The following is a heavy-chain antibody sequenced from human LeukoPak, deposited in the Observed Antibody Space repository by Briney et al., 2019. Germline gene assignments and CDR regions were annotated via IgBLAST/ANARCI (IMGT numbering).Heavy chain of an antibody. CDR3: ARVVPAATSTWYFDY. CDR2: IIPIFGTA. Sequence: SVKVSCKASGGTFISYAISWVRQAPGQGLEWMGRIIPIFGTANYAQKFQGRVTITTDESTSTAYMELSSLRSEDTAVYYCARVVPAATSTWYFDYWGQGTLVTVYS. V-gene: IGHV1-69*05. D-gene: IGHD2-2*01. J-gene: IGHJ4*02. CDR1: GGTFISYA.